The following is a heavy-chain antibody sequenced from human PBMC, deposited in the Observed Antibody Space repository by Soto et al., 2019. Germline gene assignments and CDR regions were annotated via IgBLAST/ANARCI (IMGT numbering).Heavy chain of an antibody. CDR2: INHSGST. CDR1: GGSFSGYY. J-gene: IGHJ5*02. V-gene: IGHV4-34*01. D-gene: IGHD6-13*01. Sequence: QVQLQQWGAGLLKPSETLSLTCAVYGGSFSGYYWSWIRQPPGKGLEWIGEINHSGSTNYNPSLKSRVTISVDTSKNQFSLKLSSVTAADTAVYYCARGHISSSWYIGSWFDPWGQGTLVTVSS. CDR3: ARGHISSSWYIGSWFDP.